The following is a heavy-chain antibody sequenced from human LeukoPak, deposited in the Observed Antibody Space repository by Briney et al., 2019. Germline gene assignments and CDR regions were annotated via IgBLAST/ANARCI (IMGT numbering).Heavy chain of an antibody. J-gene: IGHJ5*02. CDR2: IYYSGST. D-gene: IGHD6-13*01. V-gene: IGHV4-39*07. CDR1: GGSISSSSYY. CDR3: ARDGGQYSSSWFDP. Sequence: SETLSLTCTVSGGSISSSSYYWGWIRQPPGKGLEWIGSIYYSGSTYYNPSLKSRVTISVDTSKNQFSLKLSSVTAADTAVYYCARDGGQYSSSWFDPWGQGTLVTVSS.